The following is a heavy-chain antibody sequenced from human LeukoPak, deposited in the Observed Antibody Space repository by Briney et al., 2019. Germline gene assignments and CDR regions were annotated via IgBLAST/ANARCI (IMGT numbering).Heavy chain of an antibody. D-gene: IGHD3-9*01. CDR2: IYYDRTKK. CDR3: ARGADSGYSSDN. CDR1: GFTFSSYS. Sequence: GGSLRLSCAASGFTFSSYSMNWVRQAPGKGLEWVSVIYYDRTKKYYSDSVKGRFTISRDNAKNTLYLQMNSLRAEDTAVYYCARGADSGYSSDNWGQGTLVSVSS. J-gene: IGHJ4*02. V-gene: IGHV3-33*08.